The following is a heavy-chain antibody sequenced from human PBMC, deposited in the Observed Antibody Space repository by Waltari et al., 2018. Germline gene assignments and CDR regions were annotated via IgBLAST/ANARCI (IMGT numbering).Heavy chain of an antibody. CDR3: AKVEDDSSGLGVYYYYMDV. CDR1: GYSISSGYY. Sequence: QVQLQESGPGLVKPSETLSLTCTVSGYSISSGYYWGWIRQPPGKGLEWIGSIYHSGSTYYNPSLKSRVTISVDTSKNQFSLKLSSVTAADTAVYYCAKVEDDSSGLGVYYYYMDVWGKGTTVTVSS. V-gene: IGHV4-38-2*02. J-gene: IGHJ6*03. CDR2: IYHSGST. D-gene: IGHD3-22*01.